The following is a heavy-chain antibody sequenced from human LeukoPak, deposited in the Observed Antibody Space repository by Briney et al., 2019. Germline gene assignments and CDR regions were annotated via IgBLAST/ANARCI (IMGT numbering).Heavy chain of an antibody. J-gene: IGHJ3*02. CDR2: IKQDGSEK. CDR3: AREGLVPAAGAFDI. CDR1: GFTFSSYW. V-gene: IGHV3-7*01. D-gene: IGHD2-2*01. Sequence: PGGSLRLSCAASGFTFSSYWMSWVRQAPGKGLEWVANIKQDGSEKYYVDSVKGRFTISRDNAKNSLYLQMNSLRAEDTAVYYCAREGLVPAAGAFDIWGQGTMVTVSS.